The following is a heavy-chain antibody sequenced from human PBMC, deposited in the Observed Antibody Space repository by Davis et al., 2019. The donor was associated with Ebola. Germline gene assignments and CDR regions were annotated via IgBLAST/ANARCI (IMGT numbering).Heavy chain of an antibody. J-gene: IGHJ6*02. CDR3: ARGWLRGGMDV. Sequence: PSETLSLTCAISGDSVSTAGWNWIRQSPSRGLEWLGRTYYKSKWYNDYAASVKSRITINPDTSKNQFSLQFTSVTPEHTALYYCARGWLRGGMDVWGEGTTVTV. V-gene: IGHV6-1*01. D-gene: IGHD5-18*01. CDR1: GDSVSTAG. CDR2: TYYKSKWYN.